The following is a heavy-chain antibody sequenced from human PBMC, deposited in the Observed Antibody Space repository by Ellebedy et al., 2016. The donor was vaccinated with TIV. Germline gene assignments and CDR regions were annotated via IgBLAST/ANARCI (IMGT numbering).Heavy chain of an antibody. Sequence: GESLKISCAASGFTVSGNYMTWVRQAPGKGLEWVSTIYGGDSTYYADTVKGRFTISRDNSKKTVYLQMDSLRVEDTAVYYCARDPNRSGWFDPWGQGTLVTVSS. V-gene: IGHV3-66*01. D-gene: IGHD3-10*01. CDR1: GFTVSGNY. CDR2: IYGGDST. J-gene: IGHJ5*02. CDR3: ARDPNRSGWFDP.